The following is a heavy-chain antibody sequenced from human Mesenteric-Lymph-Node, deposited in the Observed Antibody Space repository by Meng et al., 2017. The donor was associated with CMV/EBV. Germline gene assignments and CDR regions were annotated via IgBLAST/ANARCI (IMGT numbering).Heavy chain of an antibody. D-gene: IGHD3-3*01. CDR3: ARETRYYDFWSGYYHFDY. CDR2: INPNSGGT. V-gene: IGHV1-2*02. Sequence: ASVKVSCKASGYTFTGYYMHWVRQAPGQGLEWMGWINPNSGGTNYAQKFQGRVTMTRDTSISTAYMELSRLRSDDTAVYYCARETRYYDFWSGYYHFDYWGQGTLVTVSS. CDR1: GYTFTGYY. J-gene: IGHJ4*02.